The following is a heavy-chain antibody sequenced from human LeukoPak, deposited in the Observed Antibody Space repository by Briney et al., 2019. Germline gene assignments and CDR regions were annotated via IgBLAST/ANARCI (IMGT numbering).Heavy chain of an antibody. D-gene: IGHD1/OR15-1a*01. Sequence: PGGSLRLSCAASGFTFSDYSMNWVRQAPGKGLEWVSSISSSSSYMYYADSLKGRSTISRDNAKNSLYLQMNSLRAEDTAVYYCASSPEQRSGWRPHWYFDLWGRGTLVTVSS. CDR2: ISSSSSYM. CDR1: GFTFSDYS. J-gene: IGHJ2*01. CDR3: ASSPEQRSGWRPHWYFDL. V-gene: IGHV3-21*01.